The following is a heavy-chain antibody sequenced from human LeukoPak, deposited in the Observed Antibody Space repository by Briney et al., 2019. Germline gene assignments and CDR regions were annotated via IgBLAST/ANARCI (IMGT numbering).Heavy chain of an antibody. D-gene: IGHD6-13*01. Sequence: PGGSLRLSCATSGFTFSNYAMSWVRQAPGKGLEWVSIISDSAVGTYYADSVKGRFIISRDNSKNTLYLQMNSLRAEDTAVYYCAKNHYSSSRDYFDYWGQGTLVTVSS. J-gene: IGHJ4*02. CDR2: ISDSAVGT. V-gene: IGHV3-23*01. CDR3: AKNHYSSSRDYFDY. CDR1: GFTFSNYA.